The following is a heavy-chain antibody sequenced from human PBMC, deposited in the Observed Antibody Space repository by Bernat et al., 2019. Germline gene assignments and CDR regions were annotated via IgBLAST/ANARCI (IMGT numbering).Heavy chain of an antibody. CDR1: EYSFTTYW. CDR2: IDPSDSYT. Sequence: EVQLVQSGAEVKKPGESLRISCKASEYSFTTYWITWVRQMPGKGLQWMGRIDPSDSYTNYSPSFQGHVTIAADKSISTAFLQWSSLKASDTAMYYCARHPRGSSRWYDYWGQGTLVTVSS. D-gene: IGHD6-13*01. V-gene: IGHV5-10-1*01. CDR3: ARHPRGSSRWYDY. J-gene: IGHJ4*02.